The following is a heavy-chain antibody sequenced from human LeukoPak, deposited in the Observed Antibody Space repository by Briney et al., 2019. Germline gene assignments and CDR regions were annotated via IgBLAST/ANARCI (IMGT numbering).Heavy chain of an antibody. CDR3: ARKAYNWNYRFHFDY. V-gene: IGHV4-34*01. D-gene: IGHD1-7*01. J-gene: IGHJ4*02. CDR2: INHSGST. Sequence: SETLSLTCAVYGGSFSGYYWSWIRQHPGKGLEWIGEINHSGSTNYNPSLKSRVTISVDTSKNQFSLKLSSVTAADTAVYYCARKAYNWNYRFHFDYWGQGTLVTVSS. CDR1: GGSFSGYY.